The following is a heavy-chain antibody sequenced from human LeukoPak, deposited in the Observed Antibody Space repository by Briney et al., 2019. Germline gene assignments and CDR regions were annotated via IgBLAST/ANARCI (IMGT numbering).Heavy chain of an antibody. CDR3: ARDSPLVAATGTFDY. CDR1: GYTFTSYG. J-gene: IGHJ4*02. V-gene: IGHV1-18*01. Sequence: GASVKVSCKASGYTFTSYGISWVRQAPGQGLEWMGWISAYNGNTNYAQKLQGRVTMTTDTSTSTAYMELRSLRSDDTAVYYCARDSPLVAATGTFDYWGQGTLVTVSS. CDR2: ISAYNGNT. D-gene: IGHD2-15*01.